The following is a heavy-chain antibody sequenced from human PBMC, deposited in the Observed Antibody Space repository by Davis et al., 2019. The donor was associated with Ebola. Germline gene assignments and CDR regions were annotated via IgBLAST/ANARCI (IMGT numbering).Heavy chain of an antibody. CDR1: GFTFSSYA. CDR3: AGGDFWSGQFDY. J-gene: IGHJ4*02. D-gene: IGHD3-3*01. CDR2: ISTSGSTM. V-gene: IGHV3-48*01. Sequence: PGGSLRLSCAASGFTFSSYAMSWVRQAPGKGLEWVSYISTSGSTMSYADSVKGRFTISRENSRNTAYLQMTSLRAEDTAMYYCAGGDFWSGQFDYWGQGTLVTVSS.